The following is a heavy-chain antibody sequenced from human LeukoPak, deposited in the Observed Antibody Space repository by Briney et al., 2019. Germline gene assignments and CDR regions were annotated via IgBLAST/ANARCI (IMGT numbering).Heavy chain of an antibody. V-gene: IGHV1-69*05. J-gene: IGHJ3*02. CDR1: GGTFSTYA. CDR2: IIPIFGTA. CDR3: ARDREGRRAFDI. Sequence: ASVKVSCKASGGTFSTYAISWVRQAPGQGVEWMGGIIPIFGTANYAQKFQGRVTITTDESTSTSYMELSSLRSEDTAVYYCARDREGRRAFDIWGQGTMVTVSS. D-gene: IGHD6-25*01.